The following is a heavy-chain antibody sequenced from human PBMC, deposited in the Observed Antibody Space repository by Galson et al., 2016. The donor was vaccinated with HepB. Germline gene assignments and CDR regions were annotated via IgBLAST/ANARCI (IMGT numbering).Heavy chain of an antibody. CDR2: VSWNGVSV. CDR1: GFTFPGYA. J-gene: IGHJ5*01. D-gene: IGHD6-13*01. V-gene: IGHV3-9*01. CDR3: AKGPTSTWYEGDCFDP. Sequence: SLRLSCAASGFTFPGYAMHWVRQVPEKGLEWVSGVSWNGVSVGYAASVQGRFTISRDNAKNSLYLQMNSLRPEDTAFYYCAKGPTSTWYEGDCFDPWGQGTLVTVSS.